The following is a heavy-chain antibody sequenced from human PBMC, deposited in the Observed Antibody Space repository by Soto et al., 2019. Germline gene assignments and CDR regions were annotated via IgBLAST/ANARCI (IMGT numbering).Heavy chain of an antibody. J-gene: IGHJ4*02. Sequence: SETLSLTCTVSGGSMSSFHWSWIRQPPGEALEWIGYIYYSGSTTYNPSLKGRVTISVDTSKNQFSLKLTSVTAADTAVYYCARGRNISRYWGQGTLVTVSS. CDR3: ARGRNISRY. CDR2: IYYSGST. CDR1: GGSMSSFH. V-gene: IGHV4-59*01.